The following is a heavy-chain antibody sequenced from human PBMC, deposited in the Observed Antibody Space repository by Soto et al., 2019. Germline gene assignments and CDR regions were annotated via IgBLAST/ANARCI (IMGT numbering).Heavy chain of an antibody. CDR3: AVTTYYYDSSGVAFDI. CDR2: IYYSGST. J-gene: IGHJ3*02. D-gene: IGHD3-22*01. CDR1: GGSISSGGYY. Sequence: SETLSLTCTVSGGSISSGGYYWSWIRQHPGKGLEWIGYIYYSGSTYYNPSLKSRVTISVDTSKNQFSLKLSSVTAADTAVYYCAVTTYYYDSSGVAFDIWGQGTMVTVSS. V-gene: IGHV4-31*03.